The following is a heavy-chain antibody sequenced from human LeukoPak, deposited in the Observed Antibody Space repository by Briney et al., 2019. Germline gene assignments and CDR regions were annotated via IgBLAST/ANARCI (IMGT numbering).Heavy chain of an antibody. CDR2: IKSKADGGTT. CDR3: TTEQWLGQHQDY. D-gene: IGHD6-19*01. CDR1: GFTFTNAW. J-gene: IGHJ4*02. Sequence: GGSLRLSCAASGFTFTNAWMSWVRQAPGKGLEWVGRIKSKADGGTTDYTAPVKGRFTISRDDSENTLYLQMNSLKTEDTAVYYCTTEQWLGQHQDYWGQGTLVTVPT. V-gene: IGHV3-15*01.